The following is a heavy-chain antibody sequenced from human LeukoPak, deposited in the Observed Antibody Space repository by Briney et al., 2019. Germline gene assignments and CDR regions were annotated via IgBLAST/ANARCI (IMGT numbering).Heavy chain of an antibody. V-gene: IGHV1-8*01. J-gene: IGHJ4*02. D-gene: IGHD1-26*01. CDR2: MNPNSDNT. CDR1: GYTFTSYD. CDR3: ARGQRGWEPDY. Sequence: GASVKVSCKASGYTFTSYDINWVRQATGHGLEWMGWMNPNSDNTGYAQKFQGRVTMSRNTSISTAYMELSSLRSEDTAVYYCARGQRGWEPDYWGQGTLVTVSS.